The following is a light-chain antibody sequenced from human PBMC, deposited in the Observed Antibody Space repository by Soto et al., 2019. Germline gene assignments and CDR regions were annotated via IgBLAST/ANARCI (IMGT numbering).Light chain of an antibody. V-gene: IGKV1-5*01. CDR3: QQYNSYSPLT. CDR2: DAS. J-gene: IGKJ4*01. CDR1: QSTSSW. Sequence: DIQMTQSPSALSASLVYRFAITCPASQSTSSWLARYQQKPGKAPKLLIYDASSLESGVPSRFSGSGSGTEFTLTISSLQPDDFATYYCQQYNSYSPLTFGGGTKVDI.